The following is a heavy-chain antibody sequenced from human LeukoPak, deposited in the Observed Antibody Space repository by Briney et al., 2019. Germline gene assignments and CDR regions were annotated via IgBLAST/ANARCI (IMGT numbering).Heavy chain of an antibody. CDR3: ARGSRRLADFHY. J-gene: IGHJ4*02. D-gene: IGHD1-26*01. CDR1: GVSISSSDYY. CDR2: VSYSGST. Sequence: SETLSLTCTVSGVSISSSDYYWGWIRQPPGKGLGWIGTVSYSGSTYYNPSLQSRVTISVDTSKNQFSLELSSVTAADTAVYYCARGSRRLADFHYWGQGTLVTVSS. V-gene: IGHV4-39*01.